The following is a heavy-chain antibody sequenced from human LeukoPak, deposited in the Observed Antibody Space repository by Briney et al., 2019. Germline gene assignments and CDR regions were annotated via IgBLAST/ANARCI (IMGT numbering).Heavy chain of an antibody. CDR3: AKDLGDVLMVYATYFDY. J-gene: IGHJ4*02. Sequence: GGSLRLSCAASGFTFSSYAMSWVRQAPGKGLEWVSAISGGGGSTYYADSVKGRFTISRDNSKNTLYLQMNSLRAEDTAVYYCAKDLGDVLMVYATYFDYWGQGTLVAVSS. D-gene: IGHD2-8*01. V-gene: IGHV3-23*01. CDR1: GFTFSSYA. CDR2: ISGGGGST.